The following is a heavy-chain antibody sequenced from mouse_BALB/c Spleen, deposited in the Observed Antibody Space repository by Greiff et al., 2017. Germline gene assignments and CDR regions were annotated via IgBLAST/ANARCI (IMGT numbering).Heavy chain of an antibody. D-gene: IGHD2-14*01. CDR3: TSSRRGYYRYDDAMDY. Sequence: VQLQQSGAELVKPGASVKLSCKASGYTFTSYYMYWVKQRPGQGLEWIGEINPSNGGTNFNEKFKSKATLTVDKSSSTAYMQISSLTSEDSAVYYCTSSRRGYYRYDDAMDYWGQGTSVTVSS. J-gene: IGHJ4*01. CDR2: INPSNGGT. CDR1: GYTFTSYY. V-gene: IGHV1S81*02.